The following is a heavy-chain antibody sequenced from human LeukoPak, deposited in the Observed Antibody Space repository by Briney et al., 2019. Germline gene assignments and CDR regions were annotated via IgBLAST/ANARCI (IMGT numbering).Heavy chain of an antibody. CDR2: IKSKTDGGTT. CDR1: GFTFSNAW. D-gene: IGHD6-19*01. J-gene: IGHJ4*02. CDR3: TTDSSGWPFDY. Sequence: GGSLRLSCAASGFTFSNAWMSWVRQAPGKGLEWVGRIKSKTDGGTTDYAAPVKGRFTISRDDPKNTLYLQMNSLKTEDTAVYYCTTDSSGWPFDYWGQGTLVTVSS. V-gene: IGHV3-15*01.